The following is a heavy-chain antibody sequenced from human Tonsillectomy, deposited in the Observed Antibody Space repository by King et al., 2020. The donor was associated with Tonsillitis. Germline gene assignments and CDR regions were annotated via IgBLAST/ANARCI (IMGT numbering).Heavy chain of an antibody. CDR3: ARPTPCSYYDFWSGCIYGMDV. J-gene: IGHJ6*02. Sequence: QLQESGPGLVKPSETLSLTCTVSGGSISSSSYYWGWIRQPPGKGLGWIGSIYFSGSTYYNPSLKSRVTISVDTSKNQFSLKLSSVTAADTAVYYCARPTPCSYYDFWSGCIYGMDVWGQGTTVTVSS. CDR2: IYFSGST. CDR1: GGSISSSSYY. D-gene: IGHD3-3*01. V-gene: IGHV4-39*01.